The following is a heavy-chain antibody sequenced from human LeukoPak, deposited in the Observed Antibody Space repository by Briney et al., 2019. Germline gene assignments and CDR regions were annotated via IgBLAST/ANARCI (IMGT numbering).Heavy chain of an antibody. CDR2: IGTAGDN. CDR1: GFTFSNYD. Sequence: GGSLRLSCAASGFTFSNYDMYWVRQVTGKGLEWVSAIGTAGDNKYQSSLKGRFTLSRENAKNSLYLQMNRLTAGDTAVYYCARAGVTMVRGLDYGMDLWGQGTTVTVSS. V-gene: IGHV3-13*01. J-gene: IGHJ6*02. CDR3: ARAGVTMVRGLDYGMDL. D-gene: IGHD3-10*01.